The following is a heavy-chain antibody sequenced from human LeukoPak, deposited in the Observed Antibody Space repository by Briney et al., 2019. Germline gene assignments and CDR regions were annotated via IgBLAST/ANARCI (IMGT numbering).Heavy chain of an antibody. J-gene: IGHJ6*02. V-gene: IGHV5-51*01. CDR2: IHPGDSEI. CDR3: ARRGGSLSSRGMDV. D-gene: IGHD2-15*01. Sequence: GESLKISCQVSGFNFLSYRIAWVRQGAGKGLEWMGIIHPGDSEITYSPSLQGQVTISADKSINTAYLQWSSLKASDTAMYYCARRGGSLSSRGMDVWGQGTTVTVSS. CDR1: GFNFLSYR.